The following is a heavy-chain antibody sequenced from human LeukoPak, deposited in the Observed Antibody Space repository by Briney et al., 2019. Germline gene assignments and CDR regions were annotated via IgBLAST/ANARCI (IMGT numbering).Heavy chain of an antibody. CDR2: INPNSGGT. Sequence: ASVKVSCKASGYTFTGYYMHWVRQAPGQGLEWMGWINPNSGGTNYAQKFQGRVTMTRDTPISTAYMELSRLRSDDTAVYYCARGFYDILTGYPSNYYYYYMDVWGKGTTVTISS. V-gene: IGHV1-2*02. CDR1: GYTFTGYY. CDR3: ARGFYDILTGYPSNYYYYYMDV. J-gene: IGHJ6*03. D-gene: IGHD3-9*01.